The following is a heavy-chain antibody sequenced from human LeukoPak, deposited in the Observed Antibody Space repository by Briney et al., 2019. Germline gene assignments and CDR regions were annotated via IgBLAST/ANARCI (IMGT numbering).Heavy chain of an antibody. J-gene: IGHJ4*02. CDR3: ARDAPVTGSSSFDY. V-gene: IGHV1-18*04. D-gene: IGHD6-6*01. CDR1: GYTFTRYG. CDR2: ISAYNGNT. Sequence: ASVKVSCKASGYTFTRYGLSWVRQAPGQGLEWMGWISAYNGNTNYAQKLQGRVTMTTDTSTSTAYMELRSLRSDDTAVYYCARDAPVTGSSSFDYWGQGTLVTVSS.